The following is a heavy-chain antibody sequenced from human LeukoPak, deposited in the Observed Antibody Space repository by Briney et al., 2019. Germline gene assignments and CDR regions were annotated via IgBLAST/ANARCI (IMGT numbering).Heavy chain of an antibody. CDR1: GYTFTSYA. D-gene: IGHD3-10*01. CDR3: ARERGYYGSGSYRGYYYYYGMDV. Sequence: GASVKVSCKASGYTFTSYAMNWVRQAPGQGLEWMGWINTNTGNPTYAQGFTGRFVFSLDTSASTAYLQISSLKAEDTAVYYCARERGYYGSGSYRGYYYYYGMDVWGQGTTVTVSS. CDR2: INTNTGNP. V-gene: IGHV7-4-1*02. J-gene: IGHJ6*02.